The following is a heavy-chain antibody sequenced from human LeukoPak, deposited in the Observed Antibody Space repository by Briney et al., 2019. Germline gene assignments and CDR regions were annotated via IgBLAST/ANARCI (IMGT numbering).Heavy chain of an antibody. V-gene: IGHV4-59*08. CDR3: ARHGSVSSGALV. D-gene: IGHD3-22*01. CDR1: GGSISSYY. CDR2: IFYSGST. Sequence: SETLSLTCTVSGGSISSYYWSWIRQPSGKGLKWIGYIFYSGSTNYNPSLKSRVTISVDTSKNQFSLKLSSVTAADTAVYYCARHGSVSSGALVWGQGTLVTVSS. J-gene: IGHJ4*02.